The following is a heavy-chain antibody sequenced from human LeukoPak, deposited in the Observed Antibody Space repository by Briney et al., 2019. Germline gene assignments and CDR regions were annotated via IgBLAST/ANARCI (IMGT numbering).Heavy chain of an antibody. V-gene: IGHV1-8*01. Sequence: ASVKVSCKASGYTFTSYDINWVRQATGQGLEWMGWMNPNSGNTGCAQKFQGRVTMTRNTSISTAYMELSSLRSEDTAVYYCARPAPYYDFWSGYQFDAFDIWGQGAMVTVSS. CDR2: MNPNSGNT. D-gene: IGHD3-3*01. CDR3: ARPAPYYDFWSGYQFDAFDI. CDR1: GYTFTSYD. J-gene: IGHJ3*02.